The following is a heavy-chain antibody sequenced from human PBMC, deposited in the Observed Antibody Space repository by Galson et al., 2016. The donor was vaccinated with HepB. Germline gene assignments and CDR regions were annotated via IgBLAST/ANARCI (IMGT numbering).Heavy chain of an antibody. CDR2: INTVNGNT. Sequence: SVKVSCKASGYTFTKYPIHWVRQAPGQRLEWMGWINTVNGNTKYSQKFQGRVTITRDTSASTAYMEVSSLRSEDTAEYYCARGSTGGSDYNGLGTYRQWGQGTLVTVSS. V-gene: IGHV1-3*04. D-gene: IGHD3-10*01. J-gene: IGHJ4*01. CDR1: GYTFTKYP. CDR3: ARGSTGGSDYNGLGTYRQ.